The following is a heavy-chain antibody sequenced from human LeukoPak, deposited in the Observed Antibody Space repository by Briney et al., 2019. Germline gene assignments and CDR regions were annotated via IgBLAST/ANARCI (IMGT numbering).Heavy chain of an antibody. V-gene: IGHV1-46*01. D-gene: IGHD2-8*01. CDR2: INPSGGST. CDR3: AREKEGDIVLMVYAPLDY. Sequence: ASVKVSCKASGYTFTSYYMHWVRQAPGQGLEWMGIINPSGGSTSYAQKFQGRVTMTRDTSTSTVYMELSSLRSEDTAVYYCAREKEGDIVLMVYAPLDYWGQGTLVTVSS. J-gene: IGHJ4*02. CDR1: GYTFTSYY.